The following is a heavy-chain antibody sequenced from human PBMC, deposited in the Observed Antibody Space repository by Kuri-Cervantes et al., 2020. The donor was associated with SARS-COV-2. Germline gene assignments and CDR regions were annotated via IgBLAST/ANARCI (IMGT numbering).Heavy chain of an antibody. Sequence: LSLTCAASGFTFSSYSMNWVRQAPGKGLEWVSSISSSSSYIYYADSVKGRFTISRDNAKNSLYLQMNSLRAEDTAVYYCASEGNYFDSGGQYYVHYFDFWGQGTLVTVSS. CDR3: ASEGNYFDSGGQYYVHYFDF. V-gene: IGHV3-21*01. D-gene: IGHD3-22*01. J-gene: IGHJ4*02. CDR2: ISSSSSYI. CDR1: GFTFSSYS.